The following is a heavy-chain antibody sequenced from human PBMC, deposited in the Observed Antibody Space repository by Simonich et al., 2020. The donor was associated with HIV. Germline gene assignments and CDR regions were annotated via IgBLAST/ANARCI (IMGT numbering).Heavy chain of an antibody. D-gene: IGHD1-26*01. Sequence: QVQLVQSGAEVKKPGASVKVSCKASGYTFTDYNIHWVRQAPGQGLEVMGRVNPNRGGTVYPQKFQGRVTMTRDKSINTAYMELSRLRSDDTAFYYCATHGPGSYSSALDIWGQGTMVTVSS. CDR3: ATHGPGSYSSALDI. CDR2: VNPNRGGT. CDR1: GYTFTDYN. J-gene: IGHJ3*02. V-gene: IGHV1-2*06.